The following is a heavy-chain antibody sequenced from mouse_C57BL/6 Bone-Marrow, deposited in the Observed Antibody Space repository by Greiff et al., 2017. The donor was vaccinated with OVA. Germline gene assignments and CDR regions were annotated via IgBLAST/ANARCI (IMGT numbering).Heavy chain of an antibody. CDR3: AGEEYDYSEGFAY. V-gene: IGHV10-1*01. Sequence: EVQLMESGGGLVQPKGSLKLSCAASGFTFNTYAMNWVRQAPGQGLEWVARISSTSNNSATYYTASVKDRFTISRDDSASMVYLQSNTLKSEDTAIYYCAGEEYDYSEGFAYWGQGTLVTVSA. CDR1: GFTFNTYA. J-gene: IGHJ3*01. CDR2: ISSTSNNSAT. D-gene: IGHD2-4*01.